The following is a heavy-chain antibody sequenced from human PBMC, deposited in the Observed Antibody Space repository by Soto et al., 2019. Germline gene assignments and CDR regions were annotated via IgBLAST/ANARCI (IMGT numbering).Heavy chain of an antibody. Sequence: QVQLVQSGAELKKTGSSVKVSCRASGDTFSSYAVNWVRQAPGRGLEWMGRIITVIVTTDYAQNFKGRLTITAEKSTKTVYMELSSLRSEDTAVYYCARRRYCGYDCYHKHYYGMDVWGQGTTVTVAS. J-gene: IGHJ6*02. CDR2: IITVIVTT. CDR3: ARRRYCGYDCYHKHYYGMDV. CDR1: GDTFSSYA. V-gene: IGHV1-69*08. D-gene: IGHD2-21*01.